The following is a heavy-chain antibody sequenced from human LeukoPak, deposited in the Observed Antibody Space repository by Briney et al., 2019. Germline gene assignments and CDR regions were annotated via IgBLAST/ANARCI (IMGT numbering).Heavy chain of an antibody. CDR3: GKDMGSGWSKDDAFDI. V-gene: IGHV3-30-3*01. CDR2: ISYDGSNK. CDR1: GFTFSTYA. D-gene: IGHD6-19*01. J-gene: IGHJ3*02. Sequence: PGGSLRLSCAASGFTFSTYAVHWVRQAPGKGLEWVAVISYDGSNKYYTDSVKGRFTISRDNAKNSLYLQMNSLRAEDTAFYYCGKDMGSGWSKDDAFDIWGQGTMVTVSS.